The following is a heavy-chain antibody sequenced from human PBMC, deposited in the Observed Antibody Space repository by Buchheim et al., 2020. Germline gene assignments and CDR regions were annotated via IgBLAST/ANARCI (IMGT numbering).Heavy chain of an antibody. CDR2: INHSGST. J-gene: IGHJ6*02. Sequence: QVQLQQWGAGLLKPSETLSLTCAVYGGSFSGYYWSWIRQPPGKGLEWIGEINHSGSTNYNPSLKSRVTISVATSKNQFSLKLSSVTAADTAVYCCARARRGGCSSTSYPQQVAPYYGMDVWGQGTT. CDR3: ARARRGGCSSTSYPQQVAPYYGMDV. V-gene: IGHV4-34*01. CDR1: GGSFSGYY. D-gene: IGHD2-2*01.